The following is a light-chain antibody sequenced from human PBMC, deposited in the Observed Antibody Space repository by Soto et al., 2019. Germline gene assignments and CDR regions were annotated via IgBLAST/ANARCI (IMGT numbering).Light chain of an antibody. CDR3: MQAIQLPLT. Sequence: DIVLTQTPLSLSVTPGQPASISCKTSQSLLHSDAKTYLNWYLQKPGQPPHLLIYEGFNRFSGVQDRFSGGGSGTDFTLIISRVEAEDVGVYYCMQAIQLPLTCGGGTKVEIK. V-gene: IGKV2D-29*01. J-gene: IGKJ4*01. CDR2: EGF. CDR1: QSLLHSDAKTY.